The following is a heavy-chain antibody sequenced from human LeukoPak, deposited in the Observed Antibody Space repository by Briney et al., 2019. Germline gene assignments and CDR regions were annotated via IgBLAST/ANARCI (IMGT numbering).Heavy chain of an antibody. V-gene: IGHV3-30*04. J-gene: IGHJ4*02. Sequence: PGRSLRLSCAASGFTFSSYAMHWVRQAPGKGLEWVAVISYDGSNKYYADSVKGRLTISRDNSKNTLYLQMNSLRAEDTAVYYCAGGSGSYYRGPDYWGQGTLVTVSS. CDR1: GFTFSSYA. CDR2: ISYDGSNK. D-gene: IGHD3-10*01. CDR3: AGGSGSYYRGPDY.